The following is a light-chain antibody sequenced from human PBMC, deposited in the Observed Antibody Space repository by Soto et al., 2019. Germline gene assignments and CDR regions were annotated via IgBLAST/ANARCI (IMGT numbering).Light chain of an antibody. V-gene: IGKV3-20*01. CDR3: QQYGSSPWT. J-gene: IGKJ1*01. CDR2: GAS. CDR1: QSVSSSY. Sequence: EIVLTQSPGTLSLSPGERATLSCRASQSVSSSYLASYQQKPGQAPRLLIYGASSRATGIPDRFSGSGSGTDFTLTISRLEPEDFAVXYXQQYGSSPWTFGQGTKVEIK.